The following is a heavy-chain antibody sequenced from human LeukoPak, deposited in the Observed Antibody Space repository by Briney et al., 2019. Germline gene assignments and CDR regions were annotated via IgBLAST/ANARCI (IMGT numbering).Heavy chain of an antibody. CDR2: ISGSGGST. CDR3: AKGGSGSGSYTLIDY. V-gene: IGHV3-23*01. CDR1: GFTFSSYA. Sequence: PGGSLRLSCAASGFTFSSYAMSWVRQAPGKGLEWVSAISGSGGSTYYADSVKGRFTISRDNSKNTLYLQMNSLRAEDTAVYYCAKGGSGSGSYTLIDYWGQGTLVTVSS. J-gene: IGHJ4*02. D-gene: IGHD1-26*01.